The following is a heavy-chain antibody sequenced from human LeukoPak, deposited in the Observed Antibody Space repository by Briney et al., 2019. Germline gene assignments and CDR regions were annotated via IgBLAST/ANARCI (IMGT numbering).Heavy chain of an antibody. J-gene: IGHJ6*03. D-gene: IGHD6-13*01. Sequence: ASVKVSCKASGYTFTTYNINWVRQAPGQGLEWMGWISGYNGNTNYAQKLQGRVTMTTDTSTSTAYMELRSLRSDDTAVYYCARVEQQLQYYYYMDVWGKGTTVTISS. V-gene: IGHV1-18*01. CDR3: ARVEQQLQYYYYMDV. CDR1: GYTFTTYN. CDR2: ISGYNGNT.